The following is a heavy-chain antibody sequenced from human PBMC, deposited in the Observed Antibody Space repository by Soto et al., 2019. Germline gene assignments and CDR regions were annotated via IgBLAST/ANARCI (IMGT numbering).Heavy chain of an antibody. Sequence: PGKGLEWVSAIRGSGGGTYYADSVKGRFTISRDNSKNTLYLQMNSLRAEDTAVYYCARGRYSSSYSVDYWGPGTLVTVSS. D-gene: IGHD6-6*01. V-gene: IGHV3-23*01. J-gene: IGHJ4*02. CDR2: IRGSGGGT. CDR3: ARGRYSSSYSVDY.